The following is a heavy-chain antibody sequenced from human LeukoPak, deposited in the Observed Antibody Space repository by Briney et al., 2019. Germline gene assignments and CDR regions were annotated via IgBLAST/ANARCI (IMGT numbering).Heavy chain of an antibody. D-gene: IGHD3-3*02. Sequence: ASVKVSCKASGYTFTGYYMHWVRQAPGQGLEWMGWINPNSCGRNYAQKFQGRGTMTRDSSISTAYMELSRLRSDDTAVYYCARDLGIFGVISDAFDIWGQGTMVTVSS. J-gene: IGHJ3*02. CDR2: INPNSCGR. CDR3: ARDLGIFGVISDAFDI. CDR1: GYTFTGYY. V-gene: IGHV1-2*02.